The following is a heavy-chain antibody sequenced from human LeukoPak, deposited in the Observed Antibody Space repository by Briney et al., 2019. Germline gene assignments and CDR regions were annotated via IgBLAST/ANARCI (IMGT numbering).Heavy chain of an antibody. J-gene: IGHJ4*02. CDR2: IKQDGSEK. CDR1: GFTFSSYW. Sequence: GGSLRLSCAASGFTFSSYWMTWVRQAPGKGLEWVANIKQDGSEKYYVDSVKGRFIISRDNAKNSLYLQMNSLRAEDTAVYYCAYGNYYDSSGSLFDYWGQGTLVTVSS. D-gene: IGHD3-22*01. V-gene: IGHV3-7*01. CDR3: AYGNYYDSSGSLFDY.